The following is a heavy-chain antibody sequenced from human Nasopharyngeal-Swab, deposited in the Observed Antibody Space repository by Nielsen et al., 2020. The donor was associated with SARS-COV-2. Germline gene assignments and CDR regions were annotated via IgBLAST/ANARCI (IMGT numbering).Heavy chain of an antibody. D-gene: IGHD5-24*01. CDR1: GFTFSNYW. V-gene: IGHV3-23*01. Sequence: GESLKISCAASGFTFSNYWMSWVRQAPGKGLEWVSAISGNGGSTYYADSVKGRFTISRDNSKNTLYLQMNSLRAEDTAVYYCAKESLRREMATMSAHDYWGQGTLVTVSS. CDR3: AKESLRREMATMSAHDY. CDR2: ISGNGGST. J-gene: IGHJ4*02.